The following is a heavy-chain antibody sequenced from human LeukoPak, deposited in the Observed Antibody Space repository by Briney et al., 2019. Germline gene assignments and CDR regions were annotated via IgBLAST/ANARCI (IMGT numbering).Heavy chain of an antibody. J-gene: IGHJ4*02. CDR1: GGTFSRYV. CDR3: ASTSELLWFGELYYFDY. V-gene: IGHV1-69*05. D-gene: IGHD3-10*01. Sequence: SSVQVSCKASGGTFSRYVLSWVGQAPGQEVEGMGGILPFFGTEHLVQRFQGRVTITTDESTNTANMELSSLRSEDTAVYYCASTSELLWFGELYYFDYWGQGTLVTVSS. CDR2: ILPFFGTE.